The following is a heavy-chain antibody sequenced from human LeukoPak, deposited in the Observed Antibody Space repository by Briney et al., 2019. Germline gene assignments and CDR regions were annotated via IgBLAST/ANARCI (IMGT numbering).Heavy chain of an antibody. V-gene: IGHV5-51*01. Sequence: KSGESLKISCQGSGYSFTTYGIGWVRQMPGKGLEWMGIIYPGDADTRYSTSFQGQVTISADKSINTAYLQWSSLKASDTAIYYCTRHIAAAGPDYWGQGTLVTVSS. CDR2: IYPGDADT. CDR3: TRHIAAAGPDY. CDR1: GYSFTTYG. D-gene: IGHD6-13*01. J-gene: IGHJ4*02.